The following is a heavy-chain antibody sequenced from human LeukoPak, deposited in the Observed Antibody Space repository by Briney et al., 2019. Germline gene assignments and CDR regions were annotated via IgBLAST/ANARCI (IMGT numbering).Heavy chain of an antibody. CDR1: GFTFSSYS. Sequence: NPGGSLRLSCAASGFTFSSYSMNWVRQAPGKGLEWVSSISSSSSYIYYADSVKGRFTISRDNAKNSLYLQMNSLRAEDTAVYYCARDGGSWYRMFDYWGQGTLVTVSS. J-gene: IGHJ4*02. V-gene: IGHV3-21*01. CDR2: ISSSSSYI. D-gene: IGHD6-13*01. CDR3: ARDGGSWYRMFDY.